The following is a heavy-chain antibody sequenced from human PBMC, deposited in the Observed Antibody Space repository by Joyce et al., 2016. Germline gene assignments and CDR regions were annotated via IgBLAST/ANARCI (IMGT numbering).Heavy chain of an antibody. J-gene: IGHJ3*01. D-gene: IGHD4-17*01. CDR1: GFTFSVYG. V-gene: IGHV3-33*01. CDR2: IWFDDSNK. CDR3: ARDFDYGVGAFDF. Sequence: QVQLVESGGGVVQPGGSLRLSCAASGFTFSVYGMHWVRQAPGKGLEWGAIIWFDDSNKYYADSGKGRFTTSRDNSKNTLYLQMNSLRAEDTAVYYCARDFDYGVGAFDFWGQGTMVTVSS.